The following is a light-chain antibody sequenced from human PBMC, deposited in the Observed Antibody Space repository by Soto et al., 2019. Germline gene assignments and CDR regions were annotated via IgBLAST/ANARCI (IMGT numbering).Light chain of an antibody. CDR1: QSVTSNY. J-gene: IGKJ4*01. V-gene: IGKV3-20*01. CDR3: QQYGSPPPLT. CDR2: GAS. Sequence: EIVLTQSPGTLSLSPGERAILSCRASQSVTSNYLAWYQQKPGQAPRLLIYGASNRASGIPARFSGSGSGTEFTLTIRRLEPEDFAVYYCQQYGSPPPLTFGGGTTVEIK.